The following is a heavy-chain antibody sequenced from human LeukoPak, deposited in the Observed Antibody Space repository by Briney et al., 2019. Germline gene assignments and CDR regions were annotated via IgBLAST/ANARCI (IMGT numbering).Heavy chain of an antibody. D-gene: IGHD4-17*01. V-gene: IGHV4-59*12. J-gene: IGHJ5*02. CDR3: ARSGAYGDYTGSWFDP. CDR2: IYYSGST. Sequence: SETLSLTCTVSGGSISSYYWSWIRHPPGKGLEWIGYIYYSGSTNYNPSLKSRVTISVDTSKNQFSLKLSSVTAADTAVYYCARSGAYGDYTGSWFDPWGQGTLVTVSS. CDR1: GGSISSYY.